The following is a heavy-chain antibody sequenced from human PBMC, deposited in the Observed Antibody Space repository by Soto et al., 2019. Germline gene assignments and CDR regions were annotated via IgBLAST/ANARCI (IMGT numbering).Heavy chain of an antibody. CDR1: GGSISSSSYY. V-gene: IGHV4-39*01. J-gene: IGHJ3*02. CDR3: ARHHYYDSSGYSDAFDI. D-gene: IGHD3-22*01. Sequence: QLQLQESGPGLVKPSETLSLSCTVSGGSISSSSYYWGWIRQPPGKGLEWIGSIYYSGSTYYNPTRKXRXTXSXXTSKPQFSLKLSSVTAADTAVYYCARHHYYDSSGYSDAFDIWGQGTMVTVSS. CDR2: IYYSGST.